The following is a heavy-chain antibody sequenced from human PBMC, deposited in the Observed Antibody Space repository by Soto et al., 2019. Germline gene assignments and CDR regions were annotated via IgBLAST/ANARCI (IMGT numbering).Heavy chain of an antibody. D-gene: IGHD4-17*01. CDR1: GFTFSSYA. CDR3: AKGGDYGDYYFDY. V-gene: IGHV3-23*01. CDR2: ISGSGGCT. J-gene: IGHJ4*02. Sequence: EVQLLESGGGLVQPGGSLRLSCAASGFTFSSYAMSWVRQAPGKGLEWVSAISGSGGCTYYADSVKGRFTISRDNSKNTLYLQMNSLRAEDTAVYYCAKGGDYGDYYFDYWGQGTLVTVSS.